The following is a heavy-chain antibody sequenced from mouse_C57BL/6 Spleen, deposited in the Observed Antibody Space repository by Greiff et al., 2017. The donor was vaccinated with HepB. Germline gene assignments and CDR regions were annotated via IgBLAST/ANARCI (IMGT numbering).Heavy chain of an antibody. J-gene: IGHJ2*01. Sequence: QVQLQQSGPGLVQPSQSLSITCTVSGFSLTSFGVHWVRQSPGKGLEWLGVIWSGGSTDYNAAFISRLSISKDNSKSQVFFKMNSLQADDTAIYYCAREDDGYYFFDYWGQGTTLTVSS. CDR1: GFSLTSFG. V-gene: IGHV2-2*01. D-gene: IGHD2-3*01. CDR2: IWSGGST. CDR3: AREDDGYYFFDY.